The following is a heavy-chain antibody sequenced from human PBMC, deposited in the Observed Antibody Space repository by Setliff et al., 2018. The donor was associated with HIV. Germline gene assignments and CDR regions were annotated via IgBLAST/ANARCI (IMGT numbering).Heavy chain of an antibody. CDR1: GGALISHT. Sequence: SVKVSCKASGGALISHTFTWVRQAPGQGLEWMGRIIPILGIPNYAQNFQGRLTISADKSTRTAYLELSSLRSDDSAVYFCAKEQEIGSYLDPWGQGTLVTVSS. J-gene: IGHJ5*02. V-gene: IGHV1-69*04. CDR3: AKEQEIGSYLDP. CDR2: IIPILGIP. D-gene: IGHD2-2*02.